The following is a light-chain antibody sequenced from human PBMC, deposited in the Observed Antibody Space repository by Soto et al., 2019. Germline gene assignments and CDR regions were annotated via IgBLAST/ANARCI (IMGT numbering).Light chain of an antibody. CDR1: SGHSSYI. CDR2: LEGSGSY. Sequence: QPVLTQSSSASASLGSSVKLTCTLSSGHSSYIIAWHQQQPGKAPRYLMKLEGSGSYNKGSGVPDRFSGSSSGADRYLTISNLQFEDEVDYYCETWDSNTRVCCGGTQLTVL. J-gene: IGLJ3*02. CDR3: ETWDSNTRV. V-gene: IGLV4-60*02.